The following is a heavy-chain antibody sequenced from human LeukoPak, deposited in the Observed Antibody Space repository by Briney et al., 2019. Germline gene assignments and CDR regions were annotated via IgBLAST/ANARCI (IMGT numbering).Heavy chain of an antibody. V-gene: IGHV4-39*07. CDR3: ARGYGGGESSGYSYGYLIRRYYYYYYMDV. Sequence: KPSETLSLTCTVSGGSISNSSSYWGWIRRPPGKGLEWIGSIYYSGSTNYNPSLKSRVTISVDTSKNQFSLKLSSVTAADTAVYYCARGYGGGESSGYSYGYLIRRYYYYYYMDVWGKGTTVTVSS. CDR1: GGSISNSSSY. D-gene: IGHD5-18*01. J-gene: IGHJ6*03. CDR2: IYYSGST.